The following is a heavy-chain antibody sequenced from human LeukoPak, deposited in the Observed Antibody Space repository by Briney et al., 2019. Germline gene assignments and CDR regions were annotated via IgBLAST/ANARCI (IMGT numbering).Heavy chain of an antibody. J-gene: IGHJ4*02. Sequence: GGSLRLSCAASGFTLSSSYMSWVRQAPGKGLEWVSVIYSGGSTYYADSVKGRFTISRDNSKNSLYLQMNSMRAEDTAMYYSARDSPDYGGKGFDYWGQGTLVTVSS. CDR1: GFTLSSSY. CDR2: IYSGGST. CDR3: ARDSPDYGGKGFDY. D-gene: IGHD4-23*01. V-gene: IGHV3-53*01.